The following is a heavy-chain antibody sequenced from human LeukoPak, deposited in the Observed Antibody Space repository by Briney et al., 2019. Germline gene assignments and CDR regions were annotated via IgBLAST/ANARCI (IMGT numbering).Heavy chain of an antibody. CDR2: IYHSGST. J-gene: IGHJ4*02. CDR3: ARDLRFDY. Sequence: PSETLSLTCTVSGGSISSSSYYWGWIRQPPGKGLEWIGEIYHSGSTNYNPSLKSRVTISVDKSKNQFSLKLSSVTAADTAVYYCARDLRFDYWGQGTLVTVSS. V-gene: IGHV4-39*07. CDR1: GGSISSSSYY.